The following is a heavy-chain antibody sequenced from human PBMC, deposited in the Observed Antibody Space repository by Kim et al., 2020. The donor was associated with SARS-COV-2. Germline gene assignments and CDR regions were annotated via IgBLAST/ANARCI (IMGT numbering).Heavy chain of an antibody. CDR2: IIPIFGTA. D-gene: IGHD5-12*01. J-gene: IGHJ4*02. CDR1: GGTFSSYA. V-gene: IGHV1-69*13. Sequence: SVKVSCKASGGTFSSYAISWVRQAPGQGLEWMGGIIPIFGTANYAQKFQGRVTITADESTSTAYMELSSLRSEDTAVYYCARDSRRDSGLLDYWGQGTLVTVSS. CDR3: ARDSRRDSGLLDY.